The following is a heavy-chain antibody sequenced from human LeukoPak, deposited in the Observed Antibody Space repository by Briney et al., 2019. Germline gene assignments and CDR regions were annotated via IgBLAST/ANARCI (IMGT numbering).Heavy chain of an antibody. J-gene: IGHJ4*02. D-gene: IGHD2-2*01. CDR3: AREGLPVCFDY. CDR2: ISYDGSNK. V-gene: IGHV3-30-3*01. Sequence: GGSLRLSCAASGFTFSSYAMHWVRQAPGKGLEWVAVISYDGSNKYYADSVKGRFTISRDNSKNTLYLQMNSLRAEDTAVYYCAREGLPVCFDYWGQGTLVTVSS. CDR1: GFTFSSYA.